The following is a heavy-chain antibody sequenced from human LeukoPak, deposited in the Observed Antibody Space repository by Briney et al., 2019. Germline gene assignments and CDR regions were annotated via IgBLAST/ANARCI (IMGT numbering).Heavy chain of an antibody. V-gene: IGHV3-21*01. CDR2: ISSSSSYI. CDR3: ARGSSSPTNLYYYYGMDV. Sequence: GGSLRLSCAASGFTFSSYSMNWVRQAPGKGLEWVSSISSSSSYIYYADSVKGRFTISRDNAKNSLYLQMNSLRAEDTAVYYCARGSSSPTNLYYYYGMDVWGQGTTVTVSS. CDR1: GFTFSSYS. J-gene: IGHJ6*02. D-gene: IGHD6-13*01.